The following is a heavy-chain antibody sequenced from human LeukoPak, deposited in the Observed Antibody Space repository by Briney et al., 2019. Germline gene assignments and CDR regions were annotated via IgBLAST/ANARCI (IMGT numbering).Heavy chain of an antibody. Sequence: ALVKVSCKASGGTFSSYAISWVRQAPGQGLEWMGWISAYNGYTNYAQNLQGRVTMTTDTSTSTAYMELRSLRSDDTAVYYCARDRVTGPLEGWLDPWGQGTLVTVSS. D-gene: IGHD2-21*02. CDR3: ARDRVTGPLEGWLDP. CDR2: ISAYNGYT. V-gene: IGHV1-18*01. CDR1: GGTFSSYA. J-gene: IGHJ5*02.